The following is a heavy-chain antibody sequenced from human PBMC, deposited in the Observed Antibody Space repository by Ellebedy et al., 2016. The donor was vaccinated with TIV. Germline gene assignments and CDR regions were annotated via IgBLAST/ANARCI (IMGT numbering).Heavy chain of an antibody. D-gene: IGHD4-17*01. CDR1: GYTFTSYY. CDR2: INPKTGDT. J-gene: IGHJ4*02. Sequence: AASVKVFCKASGYTFTSYYIQWVLHDPGQGFEWMGWINPKTGDTHYAQKFQGWVTLSSDTSRSTAYMEVSRLKSDDSAVYYCARDLGYGDSSFWYWGQGTLVTVSS. V-gene: IGHV1-2*04. CDR3: ARDLGYGDSSFWY.